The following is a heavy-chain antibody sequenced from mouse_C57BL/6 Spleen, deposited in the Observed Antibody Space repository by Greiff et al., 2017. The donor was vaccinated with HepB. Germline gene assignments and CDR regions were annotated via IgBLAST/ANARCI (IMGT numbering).Heavy chain of an antibody. V-gene: IGHV1-85*01. CDR3: ARGGYGSSPYAMDY. Sequence: QVQLQQSGPELVKPGASVKLSCKASGYTFTSYDINWVKQRPGQGLEWIGWIYPRDGSTKYNEKFKGKATLTVDTSSSTAYMELHSLTSEDSAVYFCARGGYGSSPYAMDYWGQGTSGTVSS. D-gene: IGHD1-1*01. CDR2: IYPRDGST. J-gene: IGHJ4*01. CDR1: GYTFTSYD.